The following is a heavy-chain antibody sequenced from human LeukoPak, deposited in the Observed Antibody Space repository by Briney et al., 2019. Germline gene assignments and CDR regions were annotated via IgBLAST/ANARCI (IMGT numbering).Heavy chain of an antibody. CDR2: ISGSGGST. Sequence: GGSLRLSCAASRFTFSSYAMSWVRQAPGKGLEWVSGISGSGGSTYYADSVKGRFTISRDNSKNTLYLQMNSLRAEDTAVYYCARDLIRMPTSCVYWGQGTLVTVSS. CDR1: RFTFSSYA. J-gene: IGHJ4*02. V-gene: IGHV3-23*01. CDR3: ARDLIRMPTSCVY. D-gene: IGHD2-2*01.